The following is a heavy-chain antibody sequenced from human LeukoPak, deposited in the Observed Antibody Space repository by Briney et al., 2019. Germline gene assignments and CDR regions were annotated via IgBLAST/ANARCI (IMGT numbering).Heavy chain of an antibody. CDR3: ARGRYGSGSYYDY. D-gene: IGHD3-10*01. CDR1: GGSFSGYY. CDR2: INHSGST. Sequence: SETLSLTCAVYGGSFSGYYWGWIRQPPGKGLEWIGEINHSGSTNYNPSLKSRVTISVDTSKNQFSLKLSSVTAADTAVYYCARGRYGSGSYYDYWGQGTLVTVSS. V-gene: IGHV4-34*01. J-gene: IGHJ4*02.